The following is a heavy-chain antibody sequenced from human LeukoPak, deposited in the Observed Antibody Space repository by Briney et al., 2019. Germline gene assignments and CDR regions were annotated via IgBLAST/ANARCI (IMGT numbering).Heavy chain of an antibody. Sequence: PRVNLSCALSVYTFTSYDINWVPQATGQGVGWMGGMNPNSGNTGYTQKFQSRVTMPRNTSLSAAYMEVSSLRSEETAVYYCARQPPNGATDYWGQGTLVTVSS. D-gene: IGHD1-26*01. CDR3: ARQPPNGATDY. J-gene: IGHJ4*02. CDR1: VYTFTSYD. CDR2: MNPNSGNT. V-gene: IGHV1-8*01.